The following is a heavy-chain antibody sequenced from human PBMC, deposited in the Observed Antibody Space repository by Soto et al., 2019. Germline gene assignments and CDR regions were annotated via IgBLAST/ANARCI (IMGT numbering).Heavy chain of an antibody. CDR3: ARLSSNYIRYYFDY. CDR2: FYYSGST. J-gene: IGHJ4*02. D-gene: IGHD2-8*01. V-gene: IGHV4-59*08. CDR1: GVSISHYS. Sequence: SETLSPTCTVSGVSISHYSWSWIRQPPGKGLECIGYFYYSGSTNYNPSLKSRVTISVDTSKNRFSLKLSSVTAADTAVYYCARLSSNYIRYYFDYWGLGTLVTVSS.